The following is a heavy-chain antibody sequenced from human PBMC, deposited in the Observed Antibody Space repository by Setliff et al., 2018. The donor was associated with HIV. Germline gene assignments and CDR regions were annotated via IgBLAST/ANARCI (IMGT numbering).Heavy chain of an antibody. J-gene: IGHJ3*02. Sequence: PGGSLRLSCAASGFTFDDYAMHWVRQVPGKGLEWVSGISWNSGNIGYADSVKGRFTISRDNAKNSLYLQMNRLRAEDMALYYCAKVHSPYNFWSGYPLAGAFDIWGQGTMVTVSS. CDR1: GFTFDDYA. D-gene: IGHD3-3*01. CDR3: AKVHSPYNFWSGYPLAGAFDI. CDR2: ISWNSGNI. V-gene: IGHV3-9*03.